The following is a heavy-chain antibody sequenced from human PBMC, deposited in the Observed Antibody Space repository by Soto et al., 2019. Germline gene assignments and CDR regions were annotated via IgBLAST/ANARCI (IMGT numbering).Heavy chain of an antibody. CDR1: GFTFSDYA. J-gene: IGHJ4*02. Sequence: VQLVESGGGVVQPGRSLRLSCAASGFTFSDYAMHWVRQAPGKGLEWVAVVSHEGRNTHYAASVKGRFPISSDSSKNTVSLEMKSLRAEDKAVYYWARGGRQWRVTAYFNYWGQGALVTVSS. V-gene: IGHV3-30*03. CDR3: ARGGRQWRVTAYFNY. CDR2: VSHEGRNT. D-gene: IGHD6-19*01.